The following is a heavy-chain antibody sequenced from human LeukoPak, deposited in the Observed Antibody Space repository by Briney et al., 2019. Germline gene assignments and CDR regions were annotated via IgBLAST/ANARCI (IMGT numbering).Heavy chain of an antibody. D-gene: IGHD1-26*01. CDR2: INTNTGNP. J-gene: IGHJ4*02. Sequence: ASVKVSCKASGYTFTSYAMNWVRQAPGQGLEWMGWINTNTGNPTYAQGFTGRFVFSLDTSVSTAYLQISSLKAEDTAVYYCARAKGPMGPPIVGASIPRFDYWGQGTLVTVSS. V-gene: IGHV7-4-1*02. CDR1: GYTFTSYA. CDR3: ARAKGPMGPPIVGASIPRFDY.